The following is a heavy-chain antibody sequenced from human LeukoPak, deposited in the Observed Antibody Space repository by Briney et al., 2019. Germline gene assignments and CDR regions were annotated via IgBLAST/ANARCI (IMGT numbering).Heavy chain of an antibody. J-gene: IGHJ4*02. V-gene: IGHV1-2*02. CDR3: ARDFGGPQIFVGGN. Sequence: ASVKVSCKASGYTFTDYYMHWVRQAPGQGLEWMGWINPSTGGTNYAQNFQGRVTMTRDTSISTAYMELSGLRYDDTAVYYCARDFGGPQIFVGGNWGQGTLVTVSS. CDR1: GYTFTDYY. D-gene: IGHD3-16*01. CDR2: INPSTGGT.